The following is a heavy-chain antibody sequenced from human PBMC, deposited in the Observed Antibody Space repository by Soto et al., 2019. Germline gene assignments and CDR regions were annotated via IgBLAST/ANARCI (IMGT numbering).Heavy chain of an antibody. Sequence: SETLSLTCTVSGGSISISSYYCGFIRQPPGKGLEWIGSIYYSGSTYYNPSLKSRVTISVDTSKNQFSLKLSSVTAADTAVYYCASHTYYYDSSGYPDYWGQGTLVTVSS. CDR2: IYYSGST. V-gene: IGHV4-39*01. D-gene: IGHD3-22*01. CDR1: GGSISISSYY. J-gene: IGHJ4*02. CDR3: ASHTYYYDSSGYPDY.